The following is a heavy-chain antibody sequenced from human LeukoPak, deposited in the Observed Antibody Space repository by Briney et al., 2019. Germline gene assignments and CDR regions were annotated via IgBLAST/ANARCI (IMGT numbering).Heavy chain of an antibody. V-gene: IGHV4-34*01. CDR1: GFTFSDYY. CDR2: INHSGST. Sequence: GSLRLSCAASGFTFSDYYMSWIRQPPGKGLEWIGEINHSGSTNYNPSLKSRVTISVDTSKNQFSLKLSSVTAADTAVYYCARFVSGSYFDYYYYGMDVWGQGTTVTVSS. CDR3: ARFVSGSYFDYYYYGMDV. D-gene: IGHD1-26*01. J-gene: IGHJ6*02.